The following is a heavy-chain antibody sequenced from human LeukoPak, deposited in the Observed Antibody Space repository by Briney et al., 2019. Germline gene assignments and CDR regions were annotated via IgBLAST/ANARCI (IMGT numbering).Heavy chain of an antibody. CDR3: ARGGGAAGKSEAYYYYYMDV. Sequence: SETLSLTCAVYGGSFSGYYWSWIRQPPGKGLEWIGEINHSGSTNYNPSLKSRVTISVDTSKNQFSLKLSSVTATDTAVYYCARGGGAAGKSEAYYYYYMDVWGKGTTVTVSS. D-gene: IGHD3-10*01. J-gene: IGHJ6*03. CDR1: GGSFSGYY. CDR2: INHSGST. V-gene: IGHV4-34*01.